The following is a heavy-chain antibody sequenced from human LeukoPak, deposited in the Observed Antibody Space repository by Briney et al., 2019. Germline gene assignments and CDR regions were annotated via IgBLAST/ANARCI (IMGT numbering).Heavy chain of an antibody. J-gene: IGHJ4*02. V-gene: IGHV3-30*02. CDR1: GFTFSSYG. D-gene: IGHD1-26*01. CDR2: IRYDGSNK. Sequence: GGTLRLSCAASGFTFSSYGMHWVRQAPGKGLEWVAFIRYDGSNKYYADSVKGRFTISGDNSKNTLYLQMNSLRAEDTSVYYCARSPGILGTNYFDYWGQGTLVTVSS. CDR3: ARSPGILGTNYFDY.